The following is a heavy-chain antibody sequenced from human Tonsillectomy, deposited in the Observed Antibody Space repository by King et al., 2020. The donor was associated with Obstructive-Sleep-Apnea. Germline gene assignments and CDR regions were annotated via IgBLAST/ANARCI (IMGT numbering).Heavy chain of an antibody. CDR1: GFTFSSYA. CDR3: AKVGWFGEFDF. V-gene: IGHV3-23*04. J-gene: IGHJ4*02. CDR2: IMGSGGST. Sequence: VQLVESGEGLVQPGGSLRLSCAVSGFTFSSYAMSWVRQAPGKGLEWVSAIMGSGGSTYYADSVKGRFSISRDNSKNTLFLQMNSLRADDTAIYYCAKVGWFGEFDFWGQGTLVTVSS. D-gene: IGHD3-10*01.